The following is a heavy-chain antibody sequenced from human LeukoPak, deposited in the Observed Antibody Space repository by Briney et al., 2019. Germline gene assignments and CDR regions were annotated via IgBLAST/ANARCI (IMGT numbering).Heavy chain of an antibody. CDR3: ATSIVGATTGIDY. V-gene: IGHV3-23*01. D-gene: IGHD1-26*01. CDR1: GFTFSTYA. CDR2: VSGTGGRT. Sequence: GGSLRLSCAASGFTFSTYAMSWVRQAPGKGLEWVSVVSGTGGRTYYADSVKGRFTISRDNSKNTLYLQMNSLRAEDTAVYYCATSIVGATTGIDYWGQGTLVTVSS. J-gene: IGHJ4*02.